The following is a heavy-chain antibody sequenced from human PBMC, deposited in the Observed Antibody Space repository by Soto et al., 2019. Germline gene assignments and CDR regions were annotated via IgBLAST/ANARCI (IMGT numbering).Heavy chain of an antibody. Sequence: QVQLVQSGAEMKKPGASVKVSCQASGYTFRNFYMHWVRQAPGQGLEWMGVINPGGGSADYAQDSQHRVSMTPNTSTGTVYMELSSLRSDDTAVYYCARNNPGTMYGYPNVGSGDLHYYGLDVWGQGTTVTVSS. CDR1: GYTFRNFY. CDR2: INPGGGSA. V-gene: IGHV1-46*01. CDR3: ARNNPGTMYGYPNVGSGDLHYYGLDV. J-gene: IGHJ6*02. D-gene: IGHD5-18*01.